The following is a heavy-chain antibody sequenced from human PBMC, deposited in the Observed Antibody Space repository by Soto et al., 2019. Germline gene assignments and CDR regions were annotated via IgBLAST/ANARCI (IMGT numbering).Heavy chain of an antibody. Sequence: GSLRLSCAASGFTFSSYSMNWVRQAPGKGLEWVSYISSSSSTIYYADSVKGRFTISRDNAKNSLYLQMNSLRAEDTAVYYCARDTGYGSGSYAMYFDYWGQGTLVTV. CDR3: ARDTGYGSGSYAMYFDY. J-gene: IGHJ4*02. D-gene: IGHD3-10*01. CDR2: ISSSSSTI. CDR1: GFTFSSYS. V-gene: IGHV3-48*01.